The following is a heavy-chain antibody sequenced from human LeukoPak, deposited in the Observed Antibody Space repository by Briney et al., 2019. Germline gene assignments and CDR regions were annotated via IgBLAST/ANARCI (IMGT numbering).Heavy chain of an antibody. Sequence: SGPTLVKPTQTLTLTCTFSGFSLSTRGGGVGWIRQPPGKALEWLALIYWNDDKRYSPSLKSRLTITKETSKKQVVLTITNMDPVDTATYYCAHRLDDFWSGYYYFDYWGQGTLVTVSS. V-gene: IGHV2-5*01. CDR2: IYWNDDK. D-gene: IGHD3-3*01. CDR1: GFSLSTRGGG. J-gene: IGHJ4*02. CDR3: AHRLDDFWSGYYYFDY.